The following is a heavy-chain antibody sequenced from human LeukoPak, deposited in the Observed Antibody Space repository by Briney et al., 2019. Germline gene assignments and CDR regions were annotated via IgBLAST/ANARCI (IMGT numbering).Heavy chain of an antibody. Sequence: ASVKVSCKASGYTFTSYGISWVRQAPGQGLEWMGWMNPNSGNTDYAQKFQGRVTMTRNTSISTAYMELSSLRSEDTAVYYCARDLNFGASGFDPWGQGTLVTVSS. CDR3: ARDLNFGASGFDP. CDR1: GYTFTSYG. CDR2: MNPNSGNT. J-gene: IGHJ5*02. V-gene: IGHV1-8*02. D-gene: IGHD3-3*01.